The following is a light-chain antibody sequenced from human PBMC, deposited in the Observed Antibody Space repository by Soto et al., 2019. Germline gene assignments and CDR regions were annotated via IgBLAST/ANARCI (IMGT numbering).Light chain of an antibody. CDR1: QSVSSY. CDR3: QQRSNWPLIT. Sequence: EIVLTQSPATLSLSPGERATLSCRASQSVSSYLAWYQQKPGQAPRLLIYDASNRATGIPARFSGSGSGTDFTLTISGLQSEDFAVYYCQQRSNWPLITFGGGTKVDIK. V-gene: IGKV3-11*01. J-gene: IGKJ4*01. CDR2: DAS.